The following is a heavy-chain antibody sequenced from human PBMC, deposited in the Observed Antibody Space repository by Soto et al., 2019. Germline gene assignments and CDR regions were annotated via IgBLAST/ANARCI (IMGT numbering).Heavy chain of an antibody. Sequence: QVQLVQSGAEVKKPGASVKVSCKASGYSFTSYGISWVRQAPGQGLEWMGWISDNNGNTNYAQKLQGRVTMNTDTSTSIAQPEGISLTSDDPADDYWASSARCHHYSDPGREDWFKPWGQGTLFTVSS. CDR3: ASSARCHHYSDPGREDWFKP. D-gene: IGHD3-10*01. CDR2: ISDNNGNT. V-gene: IGHV1-18*04. CDR1: GYSFTSYG. J-gene: IGHJ5*02.